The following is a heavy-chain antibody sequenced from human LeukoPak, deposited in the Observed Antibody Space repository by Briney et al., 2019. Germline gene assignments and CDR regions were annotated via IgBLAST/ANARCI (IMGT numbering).Heavy chain of an antibody. CDR1: GFTFSNYG. V-gene: IGHV3-33*01. J-gene: IGHJ4*02. CDR2: IWFDGSYK. D-gene: IGHD1-1*01. CDR3: VRNQDDVLDY. Sequence: GMSLRVSCAASGFTFSNYGFHWVRQAPGKGLEWVAVIWFDGSYKYYADSVRGRFTISRDDSKNTLYLQMNSLSAEDTAAYYCVRNQDDVLDYWGQGPQIMVSS.